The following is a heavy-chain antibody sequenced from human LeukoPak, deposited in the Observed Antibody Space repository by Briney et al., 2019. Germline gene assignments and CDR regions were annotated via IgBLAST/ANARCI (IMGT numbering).Heavy chain of an antibody. CDR1: GFTFSSYA. CDR3: AKDRPVRYFDWLPAFDI. Sequence: PGGSLRLSCAASGFTFSSYAMHWVRQAPGKGLEYVSAISSNGGSTYYANSVKGRFTISRDNSKNTLYLQMGSLRAEDMAVYYCAKDRPVRYFDWLPAFDIWGQGTMVTVSS. CDR2: ISSNGGST. V-gene: IGHV3-64*01. D-gene: IGHD3-9*01. J-gene: IGHJ3*02.